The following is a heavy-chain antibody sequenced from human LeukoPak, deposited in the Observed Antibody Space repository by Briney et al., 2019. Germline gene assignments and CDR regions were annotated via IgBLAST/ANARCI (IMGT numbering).Heavy chain of an antibody. CDR2: ISPSGDRT. CDR3: AIMHGYYDGSGFWVQ. J-gene: IGHJ4*02. V-gene: IGHV3-23*01. CDR1: RFTFSIYA. Sequence: PGGSLRLSCALSRFTFSIYAMSWVRHAPGGGLEWVSFISPSGDRTSNADSVEGRFTISRDNTRNTLYLQMNSLRDEDTGVYYCAIMHGYYDGSGFWVQWGQGALVTVSS. D-gene: IGHD3-22*01.